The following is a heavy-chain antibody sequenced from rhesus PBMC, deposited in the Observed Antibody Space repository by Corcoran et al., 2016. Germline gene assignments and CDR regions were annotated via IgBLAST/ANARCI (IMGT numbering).Heavy chain of an antibody. CDR3: SRDDYRSS. J-gene: IGHJ4*01. Sequence: DVQLVESGGGLVQPGGSLRLACEASGFNLRVVALHRVRQAPGKGLGWVSTICNSGTTVDYADSVKGRFTVSRDNAKNSLSLKMNSLRAEDTAVYYCSRDDYRSSWGQGVLITVSS. CDR2: ICNSGTTV. D-gene: IGHD4-29*01. CDR1: GFNLRVVA. V-gene: IGHV3-183*02.